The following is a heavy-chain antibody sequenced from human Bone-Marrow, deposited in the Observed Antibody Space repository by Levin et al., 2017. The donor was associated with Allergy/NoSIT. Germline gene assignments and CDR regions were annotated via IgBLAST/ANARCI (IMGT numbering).Heavy chain of an antibody. CDR2: ISSDGSTT. CDR1: GFTFSNYW. D-gene: IGHD1-1*01. V-gene: IGHV3-74*01. Sequence: GGSLRLSCAASGFTFSNYWMHWVRQAPGKGLVWLSRISSDGSTTNYADSVKGRFTISRDNAKNTLYLQMNTLRAEDTAVYYCARVLYNWNDVIDYWGQGTMVTVSS. J-gene: IGHJ4*02. CDR3: ARVLYNWNDVIDY.